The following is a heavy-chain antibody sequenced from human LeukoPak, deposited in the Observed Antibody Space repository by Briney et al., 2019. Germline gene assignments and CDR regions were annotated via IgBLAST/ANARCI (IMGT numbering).Heavy chain of an antibody. CDR1: GFTFSSYE. CDR3: ARETYYYDSSGYLFDY. CDR2: ISSSGSTI. J-gene: IGHJ4*02. V-gene: IGHV3-48*03. D-gene: IGHD3-22*01. Sequence: PGGSLRLSCAASGFTFSSYEMNWVRQAPGKGLEWVSYISSSGSTIYYADSVKGRFTISRDNAKNSLYLQMNSLRAEDTAVYYCARETYYYDSSGYLFDYWGRGTLVTVSS.